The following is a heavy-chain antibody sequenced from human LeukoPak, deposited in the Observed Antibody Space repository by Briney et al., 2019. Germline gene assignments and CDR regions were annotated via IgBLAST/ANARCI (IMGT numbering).Heavy chain of an antibody. J-gene: IGHJ1*01. CDR2: ISGSGGST. CDR1: GFTFSSYA. V-gene: IGHV3-23*01. CDR3: AKDPSPWELLPKYFQH. D-gene: IGHD1-26*01. Sequence: PPGGSLRLSCAASGFTFSSYAMSWVRQAPGKGLEWVSAISGSGGSTYYADSVKGRFTISRDNSKNTLYLQMNSLRAEDTAVYYCAKDPSPWELLPKYFQHWGQGTLVTVSS.